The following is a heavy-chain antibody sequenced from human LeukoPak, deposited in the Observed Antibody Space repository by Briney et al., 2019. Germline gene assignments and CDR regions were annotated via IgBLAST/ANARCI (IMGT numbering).Heavy chain of an antibody. J-gene: IGHJ4*02. V-gene: IGHV3-15*01. CDR3: TLPWGSGSYYDY. CDR2: IKSKTDGGTT. Sequence: GGSLRLSCAAPGFTFSNAWLNWVRQAPGKGLEWVGHIKSKTDGGTTDYAAPVKGRFTISRDDSKNTLFLQMNSLKTEDTAVYYCTLPWGSGSYYDYWGQGTLVTVSS. D-gene: IGHD3-10*01. CDR1: GFTFSNAW.